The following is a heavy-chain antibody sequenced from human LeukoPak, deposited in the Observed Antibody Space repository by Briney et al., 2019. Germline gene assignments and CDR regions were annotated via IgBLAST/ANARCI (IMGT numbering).Heavy chain of an antibody. CDR1: GFTFSSYA. J-gene: IGHJ6*03. CDR3: AKVPYYDFWSGYPKARNYYYYMDV. D-gene: IGHD3-3*01. Sequence: PGGSLRLSCAASGFTFSSYAISWVRQAPGKGLERVSAIIGGGGSTYYAHSVKGRFTISRDNSKNTLYLLMNSLRAEDTAVYYCAKVPYYDFWSGYPKARNYYYYMDVWGKGTTVTVSS. V-gene: IGHV3-23*01. CDR2: IIGGGGST.